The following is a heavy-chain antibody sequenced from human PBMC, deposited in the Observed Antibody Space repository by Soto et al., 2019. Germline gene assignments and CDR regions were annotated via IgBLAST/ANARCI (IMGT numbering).Heavy chain of an antibody. CDR2: IYNDGSYT. CDR1: GFIFKMYW. CDR3: TRGPRPISTGTGAY. J-gene: IGHJ4*02. D-gene: IGHD3-10*01. Sequence: LRLSCAASGFIFKMYWMHWVRQTPGKGLVWISRIYNDGSYTDYADSVKGRFTISRDNVNDTLYLQMNNLRAEDSGLYYCTRGPRPISTGTGAYWGQGTQVTVSS. V-gene: IGHV3-74*01.